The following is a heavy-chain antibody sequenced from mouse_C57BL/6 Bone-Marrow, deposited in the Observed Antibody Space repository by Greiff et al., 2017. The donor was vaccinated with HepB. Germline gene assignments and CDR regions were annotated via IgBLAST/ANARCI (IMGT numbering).Heavy chain of an antibody. V-gene: IGHV5-15*01. CDR1: GFTFSDYG. J-gene: IGHJ3*01. CDR3: ARHGYDGYAWFAY. Sequence: DVKLVESGGGLVQPGGSLKLSCAASGFTFSDYGMAWVRQAPRKGPEWVAFISNLAYSIYYADTVTGRFTISRENAKNTLYLEMSSLRSEDTAMYYCARHGYDGYAWFAYWGQGTLVTVSA. D-gene: IGHD2-3*01. CDR2: ISNLAYSI.